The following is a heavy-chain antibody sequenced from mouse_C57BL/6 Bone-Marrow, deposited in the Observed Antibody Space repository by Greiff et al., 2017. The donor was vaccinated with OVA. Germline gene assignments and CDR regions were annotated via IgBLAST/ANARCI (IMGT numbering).Heavy chain of an antibody. V-gene: IGHV3-6*01. D-gene: IGHD1-1*01. CDR2: ISYDGSN. J-gene: IGHJ1*03. CDR3: ARAYGSRTWYFDV. CDR1: GYSITSGYY. Sequence: EVKLQESGPGLVKPSQSLSLTCSVTGYSITSGYYWNWIRQFPGNKLEWMGYISYDGSNNYNPSLKNRISITRDTSKNQFFLKLNSVTTEDTATYYCARAYGSRTWYFDVWGTGTTVTVSS.